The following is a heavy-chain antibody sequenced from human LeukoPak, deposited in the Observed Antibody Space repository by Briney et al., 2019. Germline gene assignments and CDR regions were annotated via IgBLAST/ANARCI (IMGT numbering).Heavy chain of an antibody. CDR1: GFTFSSYA. Sequence: PGGSPRLSCAASGFTFSSYAMSLVRQAPGKGLEWVSAISGSGGSTYYADSVKGRFTISRDNSENTLYLQMNRLRAEDTAVYYCAIVWATKRVVDYWGQGTLVTVSS. D-gene: IGHD5-12*01. J-gene: IGHJ4*02. CDR2: ISGSGGST. CDR3: AIVWATKRVVDY. V-gene: IGHV3-23*01.